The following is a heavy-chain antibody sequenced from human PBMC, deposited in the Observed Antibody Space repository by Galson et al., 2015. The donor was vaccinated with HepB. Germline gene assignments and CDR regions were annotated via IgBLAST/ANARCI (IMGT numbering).Heavy chain of an antibody. Sequence: SLRLSCAASGFTFSNYDMHWVRQAPGKGLEWVAVMSYDGSNKYYADSVEGRFSISRDTFKNTLYLQMNSLGAEDTAVYYCAKRLGIYSDISGLDYWGQGTLVTVSS. CDR3: AKRLGIYSDISGLDY. D-gene: IGHD3-22*01. J-gene: IGHJ4*02. V-gene: IGHV3-30*18. CDR2: MSYDGSNK. CDR1: GFTFSNYD.